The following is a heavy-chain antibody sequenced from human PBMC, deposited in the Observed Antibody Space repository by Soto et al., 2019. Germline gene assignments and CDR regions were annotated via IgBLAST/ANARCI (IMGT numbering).Heavy chain of an antibody. V-gene: IGHV3-15*01. CDR3: TTDRGREDCTNGVCYTSPEDYYYYYMDV. CDR2: IKSKTDGGTT. Sequence: GGSLRLSCAASGFTFSNAWMSWVRQAPGKGLEWVGRIKSKTDGGTTDYAAPVKGRFTISRDDSKNTLYLQMNSLKTEDTAVYYCTTDRGREDCTNGVCYTSPEDYYYYYMDVWGKGTTVTVSS. D-gene: IGHD2-8*01. J-gene: IGHJ6*03. CDR1: GFTFSNAW.